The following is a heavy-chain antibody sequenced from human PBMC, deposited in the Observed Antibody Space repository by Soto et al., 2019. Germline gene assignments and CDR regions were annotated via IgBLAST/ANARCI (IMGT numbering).Heavy chain of an antibody. CDR1: EGTFVSYG. Sequence: SQRICWAASEGTFVSYGISWVRQAPGKGLEWFSVICGSGGRTYYADSLKGRFTISRDNSKNTLYLQMDSLRAEYTAVYYCAKYLHGSPKSQENWGQGTLVTVSS. CDR3: AKYLHGSPKSQEN. CDR2: ICGSGGRT. J-gene: IGHJ4*02. D-gene: IGHD3-10*01. V-gene: IGHV3-23*01.